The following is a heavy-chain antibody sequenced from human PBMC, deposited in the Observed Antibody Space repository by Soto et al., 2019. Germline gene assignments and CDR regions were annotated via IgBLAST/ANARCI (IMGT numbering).Heavy chain of an antibody. J-gene: IGHJ3*02. Sequence: QVQLVQSGAEVKKPGSSVKVSCKASGGTFSSYAISWVRQAPGQGLEWMGGIIPIFGTANYAQKFQGRVTITADESTSTAYMELRSLRSEDTAVYYCALRYCSGGSCYSEAFDIWGQGTMVTFSS. V-gene: IGHV1-69*01. D-gene: IGHD2-15*01. CDR2: IIPIFGTA. CDR3: ALRYCSGGSCYSEAFDI. CDR1: GGTFSSYA.